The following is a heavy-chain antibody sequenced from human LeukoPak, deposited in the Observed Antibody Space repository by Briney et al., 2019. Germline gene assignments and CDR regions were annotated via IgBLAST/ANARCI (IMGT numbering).Heavy chain of an antibody. CDR3: ARGAGSSWFDY. D-gene: IGHD6-13*01. CDR2: LNPNSGAT. CDR1: GYTFTDYH. J-gene: IGHJ4*02. Sequence: ASVTVSFKASGYTFTDYHMHWVRQAPGQGLEWMGWLNPNSGATNYAQKFQGRVTLTRVTSISTAYMELTRLTSDDTAMYYCARGAGSSWFDYWGQGALVTVSS. V-gene: IGHV1-2*02.